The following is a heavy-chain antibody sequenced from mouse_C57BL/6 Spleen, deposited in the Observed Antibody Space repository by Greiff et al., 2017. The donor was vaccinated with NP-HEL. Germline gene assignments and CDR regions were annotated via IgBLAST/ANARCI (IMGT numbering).Heavy chain of an antibody. CDR1: GYTFTSYW. J-gene: IGHJ4*01. D-gene: IGHD1-1*01. CDR2: IDPSDSYT. CDR3: ARLGYYGVAMDY. Sequence: QVQLKQPGAELVKPGASVKLSCKASGYTFTSYWMQWVKQRPGQGLEWIGEIDPSDSYTNYNQKFKGKATLTVDTSSSTAYMQLSSLTSEDSAVYYCARLGYYGVAMDYWGQGTSVTVPS. V-gene: IGHV1-50*01.